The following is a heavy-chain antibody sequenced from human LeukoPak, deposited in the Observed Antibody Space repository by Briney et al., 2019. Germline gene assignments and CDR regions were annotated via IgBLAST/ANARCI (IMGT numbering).Heavy chain of an antibody. CDR2: IYYSGST. Sequence: SETLSLTCTVSGGSISSSSYYWGWIRQPPGKGLEWIGYIYYSGSTNYNPSLKSRVTISVDTSKNQFSLKLSSVTAADTAVYYCARIGSSWENYFDYWGQGTLVTVSS. CDR3: ARIGSSWENYFDY. CDR1: GGSISSSSYY. D-gene: IGHD6-13*01. V-gene: IGHV4-61*05. J-gene: IGHJ4*02.